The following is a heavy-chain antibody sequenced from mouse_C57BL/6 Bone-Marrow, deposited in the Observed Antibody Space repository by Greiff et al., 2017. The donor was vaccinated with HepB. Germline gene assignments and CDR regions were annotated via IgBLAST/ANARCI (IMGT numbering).Heavy chain of an antibody. CDR1: GYTFTSYW. Sequence: VQLQQPGAELVKPGASVKMSCKASGYTFTSYWITWVKQRPGQGLEWIGDIYPGSGSTNYNEKFKSKATLTVDTSSSTAYMQLSSLTSEDSAVYYCAKSQVLDYYGSSYEGFDYWGQGTTLTVSS. V-gene: IGHV1-55*01. J-gene: IGHJ2*01. CDR3: AKSQVLDYYGSSYEGFDY. D-gene: IGHD1-1*01. CDR2: IYPGSGST.